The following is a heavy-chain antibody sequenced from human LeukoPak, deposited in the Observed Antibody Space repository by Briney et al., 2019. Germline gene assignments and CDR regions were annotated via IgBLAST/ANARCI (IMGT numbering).Heavy chain of an antibody. J-gene: IGHJ3*02. CDR2: IRSKANGGTT. V-gene: IGHV3-49*03. CDR3: TREDIVVVPAAKRAFDI. Sequence: GGSLRLSSTASGFTFGDYAMSWFRQAPGQGLEWVGFIRSKANGGTTEYAASVKGRFTISRDDSKSIAYLQMNSLRTDDTAVYYCTREDIVVVPAAKRAFDIWGQGTMVTVSS. D-gene: IGHD2-2*01. CDR1: GFTFGDYA.